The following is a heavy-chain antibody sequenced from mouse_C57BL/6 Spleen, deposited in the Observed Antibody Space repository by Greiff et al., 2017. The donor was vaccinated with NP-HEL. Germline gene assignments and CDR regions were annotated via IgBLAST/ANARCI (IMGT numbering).Heavy chain of an antibody. CDR3: AREGDFAY. CDR1: GFTFSSYA. V-gene: IGHV5-4*01. J-gene: IGHJ3*01. Sequence: EVMLVESGGGLVKPGGSLKLSCAASGFTFSSYAMSWVRQTPEKRLEWVATISDGGSYTYYPDNVKGRFTISRDNAKNNLYLQMSHLKSEDTAMYYCAREGDFAYWGQGTLVTVSA. CDR2: ISDGGSYT.